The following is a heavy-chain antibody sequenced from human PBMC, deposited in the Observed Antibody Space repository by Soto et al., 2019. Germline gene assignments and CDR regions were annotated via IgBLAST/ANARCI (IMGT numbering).Heavy chain of an antibody. D-gene: IGHD6-13*01. CDR3: ARGRKGFSSSCYVD. J-gene: IGHJ4*02. CDR2: INDSGGT. V-gene: IGHV4-34*01. Sequence: SETLSLTCAVYCGSFSGYYWTWIRQPPGKGLEWIGEINDSGGTDYNPSPKSRVTISLDTSKNQLSLKLSSVTAADTAVYYCARGRKGFSSSCYVDWGQGTLVTVSS. CDR1: CGSFSGYY.